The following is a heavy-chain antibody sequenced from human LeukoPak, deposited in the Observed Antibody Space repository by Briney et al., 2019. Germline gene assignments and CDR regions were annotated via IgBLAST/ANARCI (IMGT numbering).Heavy chain of an antibody. J-gene: IGHJ3*02. CDR1: GFTFSSYG. V-gene: IGHV3-72*01. CDR2: TRNKANSYTT. Sequence: GGSLRLSCAASGFTFSSYGMHWVRQAPGKGLEWVGRTRNKANSYTTEYAASVKGRFTISRDDSKNSLYLQMNSLKTEDTAVYYCARLRFTADAFDIWGQGTMVTVSS. CDR3: ARLRFTADAFDI. D-gene: IGHD3-3*01.